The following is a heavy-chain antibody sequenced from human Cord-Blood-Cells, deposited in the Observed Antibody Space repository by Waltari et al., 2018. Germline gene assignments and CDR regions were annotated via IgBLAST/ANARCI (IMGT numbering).Heavy chain of an antibody. J-gene: IGHJ5*02. CDR2: INAGKGNT. D-gene: IGHD1-26*01. V-gene: IGHV1-3*01. Sequence: QVQLVQSGAEVKKPGASVKVSCKASGYTFTSYAMHWVRQAPGQRMEWMGWINAGKGNTKNTQKFQGRGTITRDTSARTAYMELSSLRSEDTAVYYCASEKVRGGSYNWFDPWGQGTLVTVSS. CDR1: GYTFTSYA. CDR3: ASEKVRGGSYNWFDP.